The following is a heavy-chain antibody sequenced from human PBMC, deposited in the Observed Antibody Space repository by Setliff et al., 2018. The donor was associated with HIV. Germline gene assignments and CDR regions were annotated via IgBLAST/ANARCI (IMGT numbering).Heavy chain of an antibody. CDR3: AIGPGAWQRGYYYYMDV. Sequence: SETLSLTCAVYGGSFSGNYWSWIRQPPGKGLEWIGEINHSGSTNYNPSLKSRVIISVDLSKNQFSLKLSSVTATDTAGYYCAIGPGAWQRGYYYYMDVWGKGTTVTVSS. CDR2: INHSGST. J-gene: IGHJ6*03. CDR1: GGSFSGNY. D-gene: IGHD3-10*01. V-gene: IGHV4-34*01.